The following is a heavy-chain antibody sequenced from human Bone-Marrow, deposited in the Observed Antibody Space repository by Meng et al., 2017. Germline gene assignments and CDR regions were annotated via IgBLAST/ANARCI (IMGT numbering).Heavy chain of an antibody. D-gene: IGHD4-23*01. CDR2: ISSNGGST. J-gene: IGHJ6*02. CDR1: GFTFSSYA. Sequence: GESLKISCAASGFTFSSYAMHWVRQAPGKGLEYVSAISSNGGSTYYADSVKGRFTISRDDSKNTLYLQMNSLKTEDAAVYYCMADASTVAPHYYYGMDIWGQGTTVTVSS. V-gene: IGHV3-64*02. CDR3: MADASTVAPHYYYGMDI.